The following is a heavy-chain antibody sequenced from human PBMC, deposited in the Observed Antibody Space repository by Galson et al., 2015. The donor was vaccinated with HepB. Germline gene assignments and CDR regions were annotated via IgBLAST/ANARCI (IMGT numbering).Heavy chain of an antibody. Sequence: SVKVSCKASGSTFTGYFVHWLRQAPGQGPEWMGRINPNSGYSNYAQKFEDRVTMTRDTSISTAYMELSRLRSDDTAVYYCAREPLGYCSGGSCYNYWGQGTLVTVSS. CDR1: GSTFTGYF. J-gene: IGHJ4*02. V-gene: IGHV1-2*06. D-gene: IGHD2-15*01. CDR3: AREPLGYCSGGSCYNY. CDR2: INPNSGYS.